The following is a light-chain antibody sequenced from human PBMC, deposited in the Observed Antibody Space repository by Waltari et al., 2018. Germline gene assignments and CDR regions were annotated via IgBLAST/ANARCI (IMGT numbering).Light chain of an antibody. J-gene: IGKJ3*01. CDR3: LQDYNYPFT. CDR2: AAS. CDR1: QGIRND. V-gene: IGKV1-6*01. Sequence: ASQKTQSRSSVSASVGDRVTITCRSSQGIRNDLGGYQQKPGKAPKLLIYAASSLQSGVPSRFSGSGSGTDFTLIISSLQPEDFATYYCLQDYNYPFTFGPGTQVDIK.